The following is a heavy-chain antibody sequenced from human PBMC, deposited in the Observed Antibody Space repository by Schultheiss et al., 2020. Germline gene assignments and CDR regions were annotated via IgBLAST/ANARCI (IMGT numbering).Heavy chain of an antibody. CDR1: GGSFSGYY. D-gene: IGHD6-13*01. CDR2: IYHSGST. V-gene: IGHV4-34*01. J-gene: IGHJ6*02. Sequence: SQTLSLTCAVYGGSFSGYYWSWIRQPPGKGLEWIGEIYHSGSTNYNPSLKSRVTISVDKSKNQFSLKLSSVTAADMAVYYCARDQGSFDYGMDVWGQGTTVTVSS. CDR3: ARDQGSFDYGMDV.